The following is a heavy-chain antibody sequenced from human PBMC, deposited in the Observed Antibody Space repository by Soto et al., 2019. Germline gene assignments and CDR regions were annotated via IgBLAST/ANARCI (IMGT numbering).Heavy chain of an antibody. D-gene: IGHD6-19*01. V-gene: IGHV6-1*01. CDR1: GDSVSSNSAA. Sequence: PSQTLSLTCAISGDSVSSNSAAWNWIRQSPSRGLEWLGRTYYRSKWYNDYAVSVKSRITINPDTSKNQFSLQLNSVTPEDTAVYYCARAHYSSGWYLSPSYYYYGMDVWGQGTTVTVSS. CDR3: ARAHYSSGWYLSPSYYYYGMDV. CDR2: TYYRSKWYN. J-gene: IGHJ6*02.